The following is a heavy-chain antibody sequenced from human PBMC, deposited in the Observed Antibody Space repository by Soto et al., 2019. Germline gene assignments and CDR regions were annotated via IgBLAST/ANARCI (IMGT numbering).Heavy chain of an antibody. CDR2: ISWNSGSI. CDR3: AKGGQLLTEGGGY. V-gene: IGHV3-9*01. CDR1: GFTFDDYA. Sequence: EVQLVESGGALVQPGRSLRLSCAASGFTFDDYAMHWVRQAPGKGLEWVSGISWNSGSIGYADSVKGRFTISRDNAKNSLYLQMNSLRAEDTALYYCAKGGQLLTEGGGYWGQGTLVTVSS. J-gene: IGHJ4*02. D-gene: IGHD2-2*01.